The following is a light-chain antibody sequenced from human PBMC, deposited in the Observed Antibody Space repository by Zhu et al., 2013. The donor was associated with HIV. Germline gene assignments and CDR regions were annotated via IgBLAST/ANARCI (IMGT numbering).Light chain of an antibody. CDR3: QQYDSSPLT. V-gene: IGKV1-6*01. Sequence: AIQMTQSPSSLSASVGDRVAITCRASQGIRDDLGWYQQKPGKAPKLLVYSASILQTGVPSRFSGSGSGTDFTLTISSLQPEDFAVYYCQQYDSSPLTFGGGTKVEI. CDR1: QGIRDD. CDR2: SAS. J-gene: IGKJ4*01.